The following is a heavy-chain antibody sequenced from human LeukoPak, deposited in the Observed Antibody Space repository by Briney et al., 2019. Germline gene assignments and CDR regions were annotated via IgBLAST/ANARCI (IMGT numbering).Heavy chain of an antibody. V-gene: IGHV4-4*07. J-gene: IGHJ3*02. CDR3: ARVRGITMVRGVIIFADAFDI. CDR1: GGSLSSYY. D-gene: IGHD3-10*01. Sequence: PSETLSLTCTVSGGSLSSYYWSWLPQPAGKGLEWIGRIYTSGSTNYNPSLKSRVTMSVDTSKDQFSLKLSSVTAADTAVYYCARVRGITMVRGVIIFADAFDIWGQGTMVTVSS. CDR2: IYTSGST.